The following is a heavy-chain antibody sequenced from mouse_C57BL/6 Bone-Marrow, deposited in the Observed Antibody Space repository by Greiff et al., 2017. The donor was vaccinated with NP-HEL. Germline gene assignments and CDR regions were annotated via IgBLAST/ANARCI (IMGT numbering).Heavy chain of an antibody. CDR1: GYTFTEYT. V-gene: IGHV1-62-2*01. J-gene: IGHJ4*01. CDR2: FYPGSGSI. CDR3: ARHEEGEGNYYGRNYAMDY. Sequence: QVQLQQSGAELVKPGASVKLSCKASGYTFTEYTIHWVKQRSGQGLEWIGWFYPGSGSIKYNEKFKDKATLTADKSSSTVYMELSRLTSEDSAVYFCARHEEGEGNYYGRNYAMDYWGQGTSVTVSS. D-gene: IGHD1-1*01.